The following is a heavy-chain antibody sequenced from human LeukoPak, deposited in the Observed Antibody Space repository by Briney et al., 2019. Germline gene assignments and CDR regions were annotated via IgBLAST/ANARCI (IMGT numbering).Heavy chain of an antibody. D-gene: IGHD4-17*01. J-gene: IGHJ4*02. CDR1: GYTFTGYY. CDR2: INPNSGGT. CDR3: ARADTVSFDY. V-gene: IGHV1-2*02. Sequence: GASVEVSCKASGYTFTGYYMHWVRQAPGQGLEWMGWINPNSGGTNYAQRFQGRVTMTRDTSISTAYMDLSRLRSDDTAVYYCARADTVSFDYWGQGTLVTVSS.